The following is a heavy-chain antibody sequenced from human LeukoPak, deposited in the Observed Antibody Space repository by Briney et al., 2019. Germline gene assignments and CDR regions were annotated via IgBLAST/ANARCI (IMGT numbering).Heavy chain of an antibody. CDR2: INWNGGST. D-gene: IGHD3-22*01. J-gene: IGHJ3*02. Sequence: GGSLRLSCAASGFTFDDYGMSWVRQAPGKGLDWVSGINWNGGSTGYADSVKGRFTISRDNAKNSLYLQMNSLRAEDTALYHCARSYDSSGHDAFDIWGQGTMVTVSS. V-gene: IGHV3-20*01. CDR1: GFTFDDYG. CDR3: ARSYDSSGHDAFDI.